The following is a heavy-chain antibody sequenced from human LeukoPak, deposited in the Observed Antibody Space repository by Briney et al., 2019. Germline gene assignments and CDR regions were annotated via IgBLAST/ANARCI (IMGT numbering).Heavy chain of an antibody. D-gene: IGHD2-21*01. CDR2: IYTDDRT. V-gene: IGHV3-53*01. J-gene: IGHJ4*02. CDR1: GFTVSSNY. CDR3: ARSEVTPYGYFDY. Sequence: HPGGSLRLSCTASGFTVSSNYMSWVRQAPGKGLEWISIIYTDDRTFYAGSVKGRFTISRDNAKNSLYLQMNSLRAEDTAVYYCARSEVTPYGYFDYWGQGSVVTVSS.